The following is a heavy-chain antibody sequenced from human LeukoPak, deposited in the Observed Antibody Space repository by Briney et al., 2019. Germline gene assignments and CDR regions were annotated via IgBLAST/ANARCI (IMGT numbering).Heavy chain of an antibody. V-gene: IGHV4-39*07. CDR1: GGSISSSSYY. D-gene: IGHD3-10*01. CDR2: IYYSGST. J-gene: IGHJ4*02. CDR3: ARVGWFGELIFDY. Sequence: WETLSLTCTASGGSISSSSYYWGWVPPPPGKGLEWIGSIYYSGSTYYNPSLKSRVTISVDTSKNQFSLKLSSVTAADTAVYYCARVGWFGELIFDYWGQGTLVTVSS.